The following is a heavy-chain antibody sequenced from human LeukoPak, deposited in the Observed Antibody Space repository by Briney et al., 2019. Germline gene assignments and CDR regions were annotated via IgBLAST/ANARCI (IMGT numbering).Heavy chain of an antibody. CDR3: ARDTYYGSGSYYNDAYYYYGMDV. Sequence: SETLSLTCTVSGGSISSSSYYWGWIRQPPGKGLEWIGSIYYSGSTYYNPSLKSRVTISVDTSKNQFSLKLSSVTAADTAVYYCARDTYYGSGSYYNDAYYYYGMDVWGQGTTVTVSS. CDR2: IYYSGST. J-gene: IGHJ6*02. CDR1: GGSISSSSYY. D-gene: IGHD3-10*01. V-gene: IGHV4-39*07.